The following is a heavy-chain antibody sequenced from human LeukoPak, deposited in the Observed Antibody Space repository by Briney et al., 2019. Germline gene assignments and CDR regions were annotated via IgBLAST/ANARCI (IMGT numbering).Heavy chain of an antibody. Sequence: GGSLRLSCAASGFTFSSYSMNWVRQAPGKGLEWVSSISSSSSYIYYADSVKGRFTISRDNAKNSLYLQMNSLRAEDTAVYYCARDYSFYYDSSGYYSFQHWGQGTLVAVSS. CDR3: ARDYSFYYDSSGYYSFQH. V-gene: IGHV3-21*01. J-gene: IGHJ1*01. D-gene: IGHD3-22*01. CDR2: ISSSSSYI. CDR1: GFTFSSYS.